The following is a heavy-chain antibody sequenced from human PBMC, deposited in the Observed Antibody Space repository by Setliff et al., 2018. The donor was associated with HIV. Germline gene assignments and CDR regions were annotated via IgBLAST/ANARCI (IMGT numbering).Heavy chain of an antibody. CDR2: INPNSGGT. Sequence: ASVKVSCKASGYTFTSYDINWVRQATGQGLEWMGWINPNSGGTNYAQKFQGWVTMTRDTSIGTAYMELSRLRSDDTAVYYCARLSRIAAVYFHHWGQGTLVTVSS. CDR1: GYTFTSYD. CDR3: ARLSRIAAVYFHH. V-gene: IGHV1-2*04. J-gene: IGHJ1*01. D-gene: IGHD6-25*01.